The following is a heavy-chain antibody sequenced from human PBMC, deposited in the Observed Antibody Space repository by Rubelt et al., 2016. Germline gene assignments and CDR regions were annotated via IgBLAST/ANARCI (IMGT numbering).Heavy chain of an antibody. V-gene: IGHV4-39*07. CDR3: ARKTYGYRANWFDP. D-gene: IGHD3-16*02. CDR1: GGSITSCSNY. Sequence: QLQLQESGPGLVRPSETLSLTCSVSGGSITSCSNYWGWIRQPPGKGLEWIASVYYGGSTYYTPSLQSRVTISVDASKNQPSLNLRSWTAAETAVYYCARKTYGYRANWFDPWGQGTLVTVSS. J-gene: IGHJ5*02. CDR2: VYYGGST.